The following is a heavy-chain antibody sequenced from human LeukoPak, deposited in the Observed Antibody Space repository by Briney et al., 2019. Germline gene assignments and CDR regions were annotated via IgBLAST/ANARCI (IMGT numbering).Heavy chain of an antibody. CDR3: ARGTRGYCSGGSCYKAGGYWFDP. J-gene: IGHJ5*02. Sequence: SETLSLTCAVYGGSFRGYYWSWIRQPPGKGLEWIGEINHSGSTNYNPSLKSRVTISVDTSKNQFSLKLSSVTAADTAVYYCARGTRGYCSGGSCYKAGGYWFDPWGQGTLVTVSS. D-gene: IGHD2-15*01. CDR1: GGSFRGYY. CDR2: INHSGST. V-gene: IGHV4-34*01.